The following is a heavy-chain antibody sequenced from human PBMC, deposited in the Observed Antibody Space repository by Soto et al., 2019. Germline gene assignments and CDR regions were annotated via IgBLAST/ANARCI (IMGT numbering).Heavy chain of an antibody. CDR1: GGTFSSYA. CDR3: ASTPASGDYVSVRCDP. Sequence: QVQLVQSGAEVKKPGSSVKVSCKASGGTFSSYAISWVRQAPGQGLEWMGGIIPIFGTANYAQTFQGRVTITADESTSTAYMELSSLRSEDTAVYYCASTPASGDYVSVRCDPWGQGTLVTVSS. D-gene: IGHD4-17*01. CDR2: IIPIFGTA. V-gene: IGHV1-69*12. J-gene: IGHJ5*02.